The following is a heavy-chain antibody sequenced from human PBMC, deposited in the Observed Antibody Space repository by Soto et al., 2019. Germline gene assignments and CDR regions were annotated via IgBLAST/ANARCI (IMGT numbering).Heavy chain of an antibody. CDR3: PRDCTGGSCFCIY. V-gene: IGHV1-18*01. CDR2: INTYNGNS. CDR1: GYTLTNYA. J-gene: IGHJ4*02. D-gene: IGHD2-15*01. Sequence: QVQLVQSAAEVKKPGASVKVSCKASGYTLTNYAISWVRQAPGQGPEWMGWINTYNGNSNYAQKFQGRVTMTTATATNKAYMELRSLTSDAPAVYYCPRDCTGGSCFCIYWGQGTLVTVSS.